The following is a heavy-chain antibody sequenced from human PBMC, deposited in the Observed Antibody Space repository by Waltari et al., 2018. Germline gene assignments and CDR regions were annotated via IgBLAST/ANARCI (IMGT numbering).Heavy chain of an antibody. CDR3: ARGGADFWFDY. CDR2: IYTSGST. Sequence: QVQLQESGPGLVKPSQTLSLTCTVSGGSISSGSYYWSWIRQPAGKGLEWIGRIYTSGSTNYNPSLKSRVTISVDTSKNQFSLKLSSVTAADTGVYYCARGGADFWFDYWGQGTLVTVSS. D-gene: IGHD3-3*01. V-gene: IGHV4-61*02. J-gene: IGHJ4*02. CDR1: GGSISSGSYY.